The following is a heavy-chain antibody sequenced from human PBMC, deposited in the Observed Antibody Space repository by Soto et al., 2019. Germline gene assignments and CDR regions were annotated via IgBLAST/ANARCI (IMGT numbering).Heavy chain of an antibody. J-gene: IGHJ5*02. CDR2: INPNSGGT. V-gene: IGHV1-2*02. CDR1: GYTFTGYY. CDR3: ARGRVVYYSSNSCPWDWFDP. D-gene: IGHD2-2*01. Sequence: ASVKVSCKASGYTFTGYYMHWVRQAPGQGLEWMGWINPNSGGTNYAQKFQGRVTMTRDTSISTAYMELSRLRSDDTAVYYCARGRVVYYSSNSCPWDWFDPWGQGTLVTVSS.